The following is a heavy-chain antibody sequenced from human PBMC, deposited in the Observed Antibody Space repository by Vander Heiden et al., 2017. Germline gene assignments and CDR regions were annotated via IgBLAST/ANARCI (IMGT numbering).Heavy chain of an antibody. CDR1: GGSISSSSYY. V-gene: IGHV4-39*01. Sequence: QLQLQESGPGLVKPSETLSLTCTVSGGSISSSSYYWGWIRQPPGKGREWIGSIYYSGSTYYNPSLKSRLTISVDTSKNQFSLKLNSVTAADTAVYYCARPYSGGWYYAFGYWGQGTLVTVSS. CDR2: IYYSGST. D-gene: IGHD6-19*01. J-gene: IGHJ4*02. CDR3: ARPYSGGWYYAFGY.